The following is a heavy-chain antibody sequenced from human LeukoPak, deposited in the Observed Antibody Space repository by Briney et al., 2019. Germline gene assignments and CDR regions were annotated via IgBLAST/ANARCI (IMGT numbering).Heavy chain of an antibody. CDR1: GYSISSGYY. CDR2: IYHSGST. J-gene: IGHJ4*02. V-gene: IGHV4-38-2*01. CDR3: ARQPEPYGSGSFFDY. D-gene: IGHD3-10*01. Sequence: KPSETLFLTCAVSGYSISSGYYWGWIRQPPGKGLEWIGSIYHSGSTYYNPSLKSRVTISVDTSKNQFSLKLSSVTAADTAVYYCARQPEPYGSGSFFDYWGQGTLVTVSS.